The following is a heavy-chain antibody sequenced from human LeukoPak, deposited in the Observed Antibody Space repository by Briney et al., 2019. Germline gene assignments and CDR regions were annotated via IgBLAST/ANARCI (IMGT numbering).Heavy chain of an antibody. J-gene: IGHJ4*02. CDR1: GGTFSSYA. CDR2: IIPILGIA. V-gene: IGHV1-69*04. Sequence: SVKVSCKASGGTFSSYAISWVRQAPGQGLEWMGRIIPILGIANYAQKFQGRVTITADKSTSTAYMELSSLRSDDTAVYYCARGLRGYSFGCDYWGQGTLVTVSS. D-gene: IGHD5-18*01. CDR3: ARGLRGYSFGCDY.